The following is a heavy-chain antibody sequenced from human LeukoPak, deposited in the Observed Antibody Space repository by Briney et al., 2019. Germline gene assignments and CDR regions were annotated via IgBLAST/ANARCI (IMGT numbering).Heavy chain of an antibody. CDR3: TTTYYSSGSPSI. CDR1: GFTFSNAW. D-gene: IGHD3-10*01. V-gene: IGHV3-15*01. J-gene: IGHJ4*02. Sequence: PGGSLRLSCAASGFTFSNAWMSWVRQAPGKGLEWVGRIKSKTDGGTTDYAAPVKGRFTISRDDSKNTLYLQMNSLKTEDTAVYYCTTTYYSSGSPSIWGQGTLVTVSS. CDR2: IKSKTDGGTT.